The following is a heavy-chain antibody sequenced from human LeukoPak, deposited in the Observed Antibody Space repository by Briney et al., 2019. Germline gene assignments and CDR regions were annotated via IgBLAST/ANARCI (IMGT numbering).Heavy chain of an antibody. V-gene: IGHV4-4*07. Sequence: SETLSLTCTVSGGPIRSYYWSWIRQPAGKGLEWIGRIYASGTITYNPSLESRVSMSVDTSKNQFSLNLSSVTAADTALYYCARAGVECSGGSCLILLWELNWFDPWGQGTLVTVSS. D-gene: IGHD2-15*01. CDR1: GGPIRSYY. CDR3: ARAGVECSGGSCLILLWELNWFDP. CDR2: IYASGTI. J-gene: IGHJ5*02.